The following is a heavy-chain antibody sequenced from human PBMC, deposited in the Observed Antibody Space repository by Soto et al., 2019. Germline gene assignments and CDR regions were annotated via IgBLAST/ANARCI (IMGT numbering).Heavy chain of an antibody. Sequence: GGSLRLSCAASGFTFSSYSMNWVRQAPGKGLEWVSYISSSSSTIYYADSVKGRFTISRDNAKNSLYLQMNSLRAEDTAVYYCAREPEGAVDAFDIWGQGTMVTV. CDR1: GFTFSSYS. J-gene: IGHJ3*02. CDR2: ISSSSSTI. CDR3: AREPEGAVDAFDI. D-gene: IGHD6-19*01. V-gene: IGHV3-48*01.